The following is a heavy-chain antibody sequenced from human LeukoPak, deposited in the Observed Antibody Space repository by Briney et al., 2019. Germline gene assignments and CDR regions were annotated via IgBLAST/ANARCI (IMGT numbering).Heavy chain of an antibody. Sequence: PSETLSLTCTVSGGSISSSSYYWGWIRQPPGKGLEWIGSIYYSGSTYYNPSLKSRVTISADTSKNQFFVKLRSVTAADTAMYYCARGQQLGWGQGILVTVSS. D-gene: IGHD6-6*01. CDR3: ARGQQLG. CDR1: GGSISSSSYY. V-gene: IGHV4-39*01. CDR2: IYYSGST. J-gene: IGHJ1*01.